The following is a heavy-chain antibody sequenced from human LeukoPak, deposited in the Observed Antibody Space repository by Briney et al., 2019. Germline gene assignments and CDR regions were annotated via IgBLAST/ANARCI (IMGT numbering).Heavy chain of an antibody. J-gene: IGHJ4*02. CDR2: INPNSGGT. Sequence: GASVKVSCKASGYPFTGYYIHWVRQAPGQGLEWMGWINPNSGGTNYAQKFQGRVTMTRDTSISTAYMELSRLRSGDTAVYYCASQYSSGYSYYFDYWGQGTLVTVSS. V-gene: IGHV1-2*02. CDR1: GYPFTGYY. D-gene: IGHD3-22*01. CDR3: ASQYSSGYSYYFDY.